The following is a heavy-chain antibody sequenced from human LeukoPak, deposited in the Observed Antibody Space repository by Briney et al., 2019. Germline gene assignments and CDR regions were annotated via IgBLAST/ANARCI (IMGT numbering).Heavy chain of an antibody. D-gene: IGHD3-22*01. Sequence: GGSLRSFCAASGFTVCSNYISWVRQAPGKGLEWVSVIYRGGSTYYADSVKGRFTISRDNSKNTLYLQMNSLRAEDTAVYYCARQGYDSSPALHDAFDIWGQARKAAVSS. J-gene: IGHJ3*02. CDR2: IYRGGST. CDR1: GFTVCSNY. V-gene: IGHV3-53*01. CDR3: ARQGYDSSPALHDAFDI.